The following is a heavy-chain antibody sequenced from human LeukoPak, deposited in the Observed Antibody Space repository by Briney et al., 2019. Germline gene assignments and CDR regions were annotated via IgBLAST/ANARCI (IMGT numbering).Heavy chain of an antibody. D-gene: IGHD2/OR15-2a*01. CDR2: IYYSGST. J-gene: IGHJ5*02. CDR3: ARLLNWFDP. V-gene: IGHV4-59*08. Sequence: SETLSLTCTVSGGSISSYYWSWIRQPPGKGLEWIGYIYYSGSTNYNPSLKSRVTISVDTSKNQFSLKLSSVTAADTAVYYCARLLNWFDPWGQGTLVTVSS. CDR1: GGSISSYY.